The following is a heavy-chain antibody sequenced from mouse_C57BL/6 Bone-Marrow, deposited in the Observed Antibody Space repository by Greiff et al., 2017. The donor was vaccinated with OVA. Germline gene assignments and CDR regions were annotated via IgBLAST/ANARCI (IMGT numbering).Heavy chain of an antibody. CDR1: GYAFSSSW. CDR3: ARLGYPYYFDY. Sequence: QVQLKQSGPELVKPGASVKISCKASGYAFSSSWMNWMKQRPGKGLEWIGRIYPGDGDTNYNGKFTGKATLTADKSSSTAYMQLSSLTSEDSAVYFCARLGYPYYFDYWGQGTTLTVSS. D-gene: IGHD5-1-1*01. V-gene: IGHV1-82*01. J-gene: IGHJ2*01. CDR2: IYPGDGDT.